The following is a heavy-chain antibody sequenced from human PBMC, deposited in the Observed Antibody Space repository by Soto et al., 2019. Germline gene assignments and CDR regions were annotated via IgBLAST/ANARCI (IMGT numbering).Heavy chain of an antibody. CDR3: ARGTTVTTRYYYYYYGMDV. Sequence: ASVKVSCKASGYTFTSYGMHWVRQAPGQRLEWMGWINAGNGNTKYSQKFQGRVTITRDTSASTAYMELSSLRSEDTAVYYCARGTTVTTRYYYYYYGMDVWGQGTTVTV. D-gene: IGHD4-17*01. J-gene: IGHJ6*02. CDR1: GYTFTSYG. CDR2: INAGNGNT. V-gene: IGHV1-3*01.